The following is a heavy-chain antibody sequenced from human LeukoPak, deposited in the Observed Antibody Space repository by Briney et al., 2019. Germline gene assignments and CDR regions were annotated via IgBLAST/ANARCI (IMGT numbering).Heavy chain of an antibody. CDR2: IKSKADGETI. V-gene: IGHV3-15*07. CDR1: GFTFTNAW. Sequence: GGSLRLSCAASGFTFTNAWMNWVRQAPGKGLEWVGRIKSKADGETIDYAAPVKGRFTFSRDDSKNMLYLQMNCLKSEDTAVYYCSTLTSRGLSDSWGQGTLVTVSS. J-gene: IGHJ4*02. CDR3: STLTSRGLSDS. D-gene: IGHD1-20*01.